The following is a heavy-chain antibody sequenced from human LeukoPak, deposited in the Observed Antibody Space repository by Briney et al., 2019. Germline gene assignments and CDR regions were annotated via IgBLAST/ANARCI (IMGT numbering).Heavy chain of an antibody. V-gene: IGHV3-30*18. J-gene: IGHJ1*01. CDR2: ISYDGSNK. D-gene: IGHD6-19*01. Sequence: PGGSLRLSCAASGFTFSSYGTHWVRQAPGKGLEWVAVISYDGSNKYYADSVKGRFTISRDNSKNTLYLQMNSLRPEDTAVYYCAKDQFSSGFEYFQHWGQGTLVTVSS. CDR1: GFTFSSYG. CDR3: AKDQFSSGFEYFQH.